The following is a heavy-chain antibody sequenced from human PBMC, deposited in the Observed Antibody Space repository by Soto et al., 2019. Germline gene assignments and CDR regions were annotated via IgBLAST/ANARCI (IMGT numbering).Heavy chain of an antibody. CDR3: ARGDYGGDSGAY. CDR1: GFAFISYW. Sequence: GGSLRLSCAASGFAFISYWITFCRHSPGKGLEWVANIKQDGSEKYYVDSVEDRFTISRDIAKNSLYLQMNSLRAEDTAVYYCARGDYGGDSGAYWGQGTLVTVSS. D-gene: IGHD4-17*01. J-gene: IGHJ4*02. V-gene: IGHV3-7*03. CDR2: IKQDGSEK.